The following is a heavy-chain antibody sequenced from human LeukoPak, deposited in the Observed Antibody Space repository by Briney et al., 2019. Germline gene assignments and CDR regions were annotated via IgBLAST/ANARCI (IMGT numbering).Heavy chain of an antibody. V-gene: IGHV3-48*03. CDR3: ARGGTYQLLLFDY. J-gene: IGHJ4*02. Sequence: PGGSLRLSCAASGFTFSSYEMNWVRQAPGKGLEWVSYISSSGSTIYYADSVKGRFTISRDNAKNSLYLLMNSLRAEDTAVYYCARGGTYQLLLFDYWGQGTLVTVSS. CDR1: GFTFSSYE. CDR2: ISSSGSTI. D-gene: IGHD2-2*01.